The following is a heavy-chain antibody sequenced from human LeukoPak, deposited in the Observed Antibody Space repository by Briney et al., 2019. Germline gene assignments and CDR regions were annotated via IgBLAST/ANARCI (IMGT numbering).Heavy chain of an antibody. J-gene: IGHJ3*02. Sequence: SVKVSCKASGGTFSSYAISWVRQAPGQGLEWMGGIIPIFGTANYAQKFQGRVTMTEDTSTDTAYMELSSLRSEDTAVYYCATPLAAAGPDAFDIWGQGTMVTVSS. D-gene: IGHD6-13*01. CDR3: ATPLAAAGPDAFDI. CDR1: GGTFSSYA. CDR2: IIPIFGTA. V-gene: IGHV1-69*06.